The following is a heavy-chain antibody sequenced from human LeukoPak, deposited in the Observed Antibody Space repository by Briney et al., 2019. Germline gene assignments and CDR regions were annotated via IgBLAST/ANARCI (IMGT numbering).Heavy chain of an antibody. CDR1: GGSISTYY. J-gene: IGHJ6*02. V-gene: IGHV4-59*12. Sequence: SETLSLTCTVSGGSISTYYWSWIRQPPGKGLEWIGYIYYSGSTNYNPSLKSRVTISVDTSKNQLSLKLSSVTAADTAVYYCARDGDYYYYGMDVWGQGTTVTVSS. CDR2: IYYSGST. D-gene: IGHD7-27*01. CDR3: ARDGDYYYYGMDV.